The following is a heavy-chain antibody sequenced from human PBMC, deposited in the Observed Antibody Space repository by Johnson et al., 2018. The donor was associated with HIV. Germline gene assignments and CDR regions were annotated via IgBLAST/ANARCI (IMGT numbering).Heavy chain of an antibody. J-gene: IGHJ3*02. CDR1: GFTFDDYS. CDR3: ARDFVAFGECTAFDM. V-gene: IGHV3-9*01. CDR2: ISWHSGGI. Sequence: VQLVESGGGLVQPGRSLRLSCAASGFTFDDYSMHWVRQAPGKGLEWVASISWHSGGIVYADSVKGRFTISRDNAKNSLYLQMNSLRSEDTALYYCARDFVAFGECTAFDMWGQGTMVTVSS. D-gene: IGHD3-10*01.